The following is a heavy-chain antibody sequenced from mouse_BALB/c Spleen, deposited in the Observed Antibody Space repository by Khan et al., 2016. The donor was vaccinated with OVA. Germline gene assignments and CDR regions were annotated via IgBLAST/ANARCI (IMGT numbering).Heavy chain of an antibody. CDR1: GFSLTSYG. D-gene: IGHD1-1*01. J-gene: IGHJ4*01. CDR3: AKFTPDYYSMDY. CDR2: IWGDGST. V-gene: IGHV2-3*01. Sequence: QVQLKESGPGLVAPSQSLSITCTVSGFSLTSYGVNWVRQPPGKGLEWLGVIWGDGSTNFHSTLKSRLIISKDNSGRQVFLKLNSLQTDDTATYYCAKFTPDYYSMDYWGQGTSVTVSS.